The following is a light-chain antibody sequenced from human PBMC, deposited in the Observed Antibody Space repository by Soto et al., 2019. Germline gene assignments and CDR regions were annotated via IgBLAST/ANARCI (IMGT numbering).Light chain of an antibody. V-gene: IGKV1-12*01. CDR3: QQANSFPLT. CDR1: QGISSW. Sequence: DIQMTQSPSSVSASVGDRVTITCRASQGISSWLAWCQQKPGKAPKLLIYAASNLQSGVPSRFSGSGSGTDFTLTISSLQPEDFATYYCQQANSFPLTFGGGTKVEIK. J-gene: IGKJ4*01. CDR2: AAS.